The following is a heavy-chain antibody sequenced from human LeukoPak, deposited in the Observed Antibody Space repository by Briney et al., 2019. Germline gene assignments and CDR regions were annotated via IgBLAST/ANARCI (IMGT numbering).Heavy chain of an antibody. J-gene: IGHJ4*02. Sequence: GGSLRLSCAASGFTFSDYSMNSVRQAPGKGLEWVSYIWGVSCPIYSADSVKGRFTISRDNAKNSLYLHMNSLRAEDTAVYYCARTILLGGYTGFDYWGQGTLVTVSS. V-gene: IGHV3-48*01. D-gene: IGHD5-12*01. CDR2: IWGVSCPI. CDR1: GFTFSDYS. CDR3: ARTILLGGYTGFDY.